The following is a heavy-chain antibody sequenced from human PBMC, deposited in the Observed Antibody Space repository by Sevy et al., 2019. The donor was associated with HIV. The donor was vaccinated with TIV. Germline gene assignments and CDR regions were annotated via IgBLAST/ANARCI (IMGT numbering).Heavy chain of an antibody. J-gene: IGHJ4*02. Sequence: GGSLRLSCAASGFTFSSYGMHWVRQAPGKGLEWVAVISYDGSNKYYADSVKGRFTISRDNSKNMLYLQMNSLSAEDXXXXXXXXXXXXXXXXAGTPFDYWGQGTLVTVSS. CDR2: ISYDGSNK. CDR3: XXXXXXXXXXAGTPFDY. D-gene: IGHD6-13*01. V-gene: IGHV3-30*03. CDR1: GFTFSSYG.